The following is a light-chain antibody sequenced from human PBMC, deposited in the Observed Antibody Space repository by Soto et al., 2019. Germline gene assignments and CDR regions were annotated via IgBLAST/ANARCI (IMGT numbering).Light chain of an antibody. J-gene: IGKJ2*01. CDR3: QQYNNWPMYT. Sequence: EIVMTQSPATLSVXPGERATLSCRASQSVSSNLAWYQQKPCQAPRLLIYGASTRATGIPARFSXXXXXXXXXXTISSLQSEDFAVYYCQQYNNWPMYTFGQGTKLEXK. CDR2: GAS. CDR1: QSVSSN. V-gene: IGKV3-15*01.